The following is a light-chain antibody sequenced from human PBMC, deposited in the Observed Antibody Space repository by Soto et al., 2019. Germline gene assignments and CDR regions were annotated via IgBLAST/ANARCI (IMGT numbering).Light chain of an antibody. CDR1: SSNIGNNY. CDR3: AAWDDSLNGGVV. V-gene: IGLV1-47*01. Sequence: QSVLTQPPSPSGTPGQRVTISCSGSSSNIGNNYVYWFQHLPGTAPKVLIYRDTQRPSGVPDRFSDSRSGTSASLAISGLRSENEADYYCAAWDDSLNGGVVFGGGTQLTVL. CDR2: RDT. J-gene: IGLJ2*01.